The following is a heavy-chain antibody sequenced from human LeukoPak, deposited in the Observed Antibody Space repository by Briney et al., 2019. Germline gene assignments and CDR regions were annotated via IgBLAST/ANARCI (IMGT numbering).Heavy chain of an antibody. J-gene: IGHJ4*02. D-gene: IGHD3-9*01. CDR3: ARGRGLGHYDILTGYYRSNYFDY. CDR1: GGSISSGGYS. Sequence: PSETLSLTCAVSGGSISSGGYSWSRIRQPPGKGLEWIGYIYHSGSTYYNPSLKSRVTISVDRSKNQFSLKLSSVTAADTAVYYCARGRGLGHYDILTGYYRSNYFDYWGQGTLVTVSS. V-gene: IGHV4-30-2*01. CDR2: IYHSGST.